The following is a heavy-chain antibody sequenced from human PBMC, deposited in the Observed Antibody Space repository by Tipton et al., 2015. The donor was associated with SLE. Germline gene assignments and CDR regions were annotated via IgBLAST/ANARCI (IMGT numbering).Heavy chain of an antibody. J-gene: IGHJ4*02. D-gene: IGHD3-3*01. CDR3: ARVLRGITIFGVVTAHFDY. CDR2: IYYSGST. V-gene: IGHV4-61*08. Sequence: TLSLTCTVSGGSISSGDYYWSWIRQPPGKGLEWIGYIYYSGSTNYNPSLKSRVTISVDTSKNQFSLKLSSVTAADTAVYYCARVLRGITIFGVVTAHFDYWGQGTLVTVSS. CDR1: GGSISSGDYY.